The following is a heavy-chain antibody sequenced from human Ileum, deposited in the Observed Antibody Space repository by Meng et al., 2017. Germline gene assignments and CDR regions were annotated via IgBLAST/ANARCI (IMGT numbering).Heavy chain of an antibody. D-gene: IGHD3-3*02. V-gene: IGHV1-2*06. J-gene: IGHJ4*02. Sequence: QVQLGQSGAEAKKPGASLKVSCKASGYTFTDYFVHWVRQAPGQGLEWMGRINPKSGATAYAQKFQGRVTVTSDTSISTAYLDLISLTSDDTALYYCVRSNIFGWNPRDHWGQGTLVTVFS. CDR3: VRSNIFGWNPRDH. CDR1: GYTFTDYF. CDR2: INPKSGAT.